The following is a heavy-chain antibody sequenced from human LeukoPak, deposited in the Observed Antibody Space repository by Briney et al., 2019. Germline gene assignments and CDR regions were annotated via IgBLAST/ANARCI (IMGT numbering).Heavy chain of an antibody. D-gene: IGHD6-13*01. CDR3: ARRVGAGNFDY. V-gene: IGHV4-39*01. CDR2: IYYSGST. CDR1: GDSIRSSTYY. Sequence: SETLSLTCTVSGDSIRSSTYYWGGIRQPPGKGLEWIGTIYYSGSTYYNPSLKSRVIISVDTSRNQFSLNLSPVTAADTAVYYCARRVGAGNFDYWGQGTLVAVSS. J-gene: IGHJ4*02.